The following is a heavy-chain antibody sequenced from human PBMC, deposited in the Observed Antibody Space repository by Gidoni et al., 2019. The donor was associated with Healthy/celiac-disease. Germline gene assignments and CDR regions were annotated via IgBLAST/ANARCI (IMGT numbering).Heavy chain of an antibody. CDR3: ARVQQLGNAFDI. Sequence: EVQLVESGGGLVKPGGSLRLSCAASVLTFSSYGMNWVRQTPGKGLEWVSSMSSSSSYIYYADSVKGRFTSTRDNAKNSLYLQMNSLRAEDTAVYYCARVQQLGNAFDIWGQGTMVTVSS. D-gene: IGHD6-13*01. V-gene: IGHV3-21*01. CDR1: VLTFSSYG. J-gene: IGHJ3*02. CDR2: MSSSSSYI.